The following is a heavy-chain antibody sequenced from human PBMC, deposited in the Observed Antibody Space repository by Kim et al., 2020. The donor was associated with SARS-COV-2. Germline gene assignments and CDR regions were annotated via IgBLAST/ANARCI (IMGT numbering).Heavy chain of an antibody. V-gene: IGHV3-49*02. D-gene: IGHD1-26*01. J-gene: IGHJ4*02. Sequence: SVKVRFTISRDDSKSTAYLQMNSLKTEDTAVYYCTRAGGALVGATLYFDFWGQGTLVTVSS. CDR3: TRAGGALVGATLYFDF.